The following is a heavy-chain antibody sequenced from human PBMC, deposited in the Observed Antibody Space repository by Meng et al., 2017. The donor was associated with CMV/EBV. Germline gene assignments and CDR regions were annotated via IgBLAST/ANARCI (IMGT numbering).Heavy chain of an antibody. J-gene: IGHJ6*02. CDR3: AKDGWDTAMPEGVNGMDV. Sequence: GESLKISCAASGSTFSSYGMHWVRQAPGKGLEWVAFIRYDGSNKYYADSVKGRFTISRDNSKNTLYLQMNSLRAEDTAVYYCAKDGWDTAMPEGVNGMDVWGQGTTVTVSS. D-gene: IGHD5-18*01. CDR2: IRYDGSNK. CDR1: GSTFSSYG. V-gene: IGHV3-30*02.